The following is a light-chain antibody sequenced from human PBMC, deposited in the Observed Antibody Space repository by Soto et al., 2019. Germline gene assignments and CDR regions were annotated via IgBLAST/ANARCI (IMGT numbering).Light chain of an antibody. CDR3: ASYAGSNNSV. CDR1: SSDVGGYNH. J-gene: IGLJ1*01. CDR2: DVS. V-gene: IGLV2-8*01. Sequence: QSVLTQPPSTAGSPGQSVTISCTGTSSDVGGYNHVSWYQQNPGKAPKLMIYDVSKRPSGVPDRFSGYKSGNTASLTISGLQAEDEADYYCASYAGSNNSVFGTGTKVTVL.